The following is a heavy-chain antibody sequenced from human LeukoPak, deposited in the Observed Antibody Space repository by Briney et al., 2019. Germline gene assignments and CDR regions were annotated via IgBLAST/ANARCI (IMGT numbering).Heavy chain of an antibody. V-gene: IGHV4-34*01. J-gene: IGHJ3*02. Sequence: SETLSLTCAVYDGSFGGYYCSWIRQPPGKGLEWIGEINHSGSANYNPSLKSRVTILLDMSKNQFSLNLSSVTAADTAVYYCARDQYYYDILTGYYSHVYAFDIWGQGTMVTVSS. CDR3: ARDQYYYDILTGYYSHVYAFDI. CDR2: INHSGSA. CDR1: DGSFGGYY. D-gene: IGHD3-9*01.